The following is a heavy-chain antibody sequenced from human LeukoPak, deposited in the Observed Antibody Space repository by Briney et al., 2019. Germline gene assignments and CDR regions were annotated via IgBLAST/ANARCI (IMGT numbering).Heavy chain of an antibody. J-gene: IGHJ4*02. Sequence: GASVEVSCKASGGTFSSYAISWVRQAPGQGLEWMGGIIPIFGTANYAQKFQGRVTITADESTSTAYMELSSLRSEDTAVYYCAREDTRKLFDYWGQGTLVTVSS. CDR3: AREDTRKLFDY. D-gene: IGHD5-18*01. CDR2: IIPIFGTA. V-gene: IGHV1-69*01. CDR1: GGTFSSYA.